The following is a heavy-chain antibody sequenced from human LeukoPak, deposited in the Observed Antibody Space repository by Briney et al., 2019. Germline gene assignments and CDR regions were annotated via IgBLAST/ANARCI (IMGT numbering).Heavy chain of an antibody. J-gene: IGHJ3*02. V-gene: IGHV3-30-3*01. Sequence: GGSLRLSCAASGFTFSSYAMHWVRQAPGKGLEWVAVISYDGSNKYYADSVKGRFTISRDNSKNTLYLQMNSLRAEDTGVYYCARRGSYYDYVWGSYRYDAFDIWGQGTMVTVSS. CDR3: ARRGSYYDYVWGSYRYDAFDI. CDR1: GFTFSSYA. CDR2: ISYDGSNK. D-gene: IGHD3-16*02.